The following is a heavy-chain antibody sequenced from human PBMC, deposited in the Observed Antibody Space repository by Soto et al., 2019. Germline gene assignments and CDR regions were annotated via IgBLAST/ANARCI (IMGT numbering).Heavy chain of an antibody. D-gene: IGHD6-13*01. J-gene: IGHJ6*02. V-gene: IGHV3-64D*06. CDR1: GFTFSSYA. Sequence: GGSLRLSCAASGFTFSSYAMSWVRQAPGKGLEWVSAISSNGGSTYYADSVKGRFTISGDNSKNMLYLQMSSLRAEDTAVYYCVKTPVSIAAAKYGMDVWGQGTTVTVSS. CDR3: VKTPVSIAAAKYGMDV. CDR2: ISSNGGST.